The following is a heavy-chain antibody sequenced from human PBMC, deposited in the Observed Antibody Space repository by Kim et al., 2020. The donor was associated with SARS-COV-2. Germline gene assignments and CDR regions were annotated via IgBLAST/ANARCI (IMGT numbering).Heavy chain of an antibody. CDR3: ARFGNYYDSSGYYDDY. J-gene: IGHJ4*02. CDR2: IIPIFGTA. D-gene: IGHD3-22*01. Sequence: SVKVSCKASGGTFSSYAISWVRQAPGQGLEWMGGIIPIFGTANYAQKFQGRVTITADESTSTAYMELSRLRSEDTAVYYCARFGNYYDSSGYYDDYWGQGTLVTVSS. CDR1: GGTFSSYA. V-gene: IGHV1-69*13.